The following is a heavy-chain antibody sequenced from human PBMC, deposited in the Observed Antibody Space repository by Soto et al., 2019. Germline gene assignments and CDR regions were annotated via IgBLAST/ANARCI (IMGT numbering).Heavy chain of an antibody. V-gene: IGHV1-18*01. D-gene: IGHD5-12*01. J-gene: IGHJ4*02. CDR2: ISPYNGKT. Sequence: ASVKVSCKTSGYTFTEYGISWFRQAPGQGLEWMGWISPYNGKTNYIQEFQDRVTITTDTSSTTVYMDLRTLKSDDTAIYFCARARQYRYGGHAHVFDYWGQGTLVTVSS. CDR3: ARARQYRYGGHAHVFDY. CDR1: GYTFTEYG.